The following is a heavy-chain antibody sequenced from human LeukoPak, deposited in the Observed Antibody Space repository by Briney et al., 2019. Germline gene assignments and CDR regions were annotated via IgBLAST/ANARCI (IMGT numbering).Heavy chain of an antibody. CDR1: GLTFSIYC. D-gene: IGHD3-22*01. CDR3: AKVVGGGTYYYDSSVYLLY. Sequence: GGSLRLSCAVSGLTFSIYCMHCVRQPPGKGRGWVAFIRYDGSNKYYADSVKGRFTISRDKSKHTLYLQLNSLRAEDAAVYYCAKVVGGGTYYYDSSVYLLYWGEGTLVAVSP. J-gene: IGHJ4*02. CDR2: IRYDGSNK. V-gene: IGHV3-30*02.